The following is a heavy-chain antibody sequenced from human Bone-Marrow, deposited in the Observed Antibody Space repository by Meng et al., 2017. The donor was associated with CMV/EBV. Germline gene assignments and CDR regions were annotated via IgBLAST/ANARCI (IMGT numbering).Heavy chain of an antibody. CDR3: ARVRSTGFDY. J-gene: IGHJ4*02. Sequence: QVQLVQSGAEVKKPGASVRVSCKASGYTFTGYYLHWVRQAPGQGLEWMGWINPNSGDTNYAQNFQGRVTMTRDTSLATAYMELSSLRSDDTAVYYCARVRSTGFDYWGQGALVTVSS. V-gene: IGHV1-2*02. D-gene: IGHD4-11*01. CDR1: GYTFTGYY. CDR2: INPNSGDT.